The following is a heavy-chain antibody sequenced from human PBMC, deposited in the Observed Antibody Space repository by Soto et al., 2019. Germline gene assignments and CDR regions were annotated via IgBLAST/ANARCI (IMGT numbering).Heavy chain of an antibody. CDR2: IIPIFGTA. CDR1: GGTFSSYA. V-gene: IGHV1-69*13. J-gene: IGHJ6*02. CDR3: ARVSRIVVPAGAYYYYYGIDV. Sequence: ASVKVSCKASGGTFSSYAISWVRQAPGQGLEWMGGIIPIFGTANYAQKFQGRVTITADESTSTAYMELSSLRSEDTAVYYCARVSRIVVPAGAYYYYYGIDVWGRGTTVTVSS. D-gene: IGHD2-2*01.